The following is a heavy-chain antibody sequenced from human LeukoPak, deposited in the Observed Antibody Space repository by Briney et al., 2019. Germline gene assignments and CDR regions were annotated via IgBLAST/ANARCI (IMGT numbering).Heavy chain of an antibody. CDR3: ARDSGFLEWLTRGPLDY. Sequence: GGSLRLSCAASGFTFSSYAMHWVRQAPGKGLEWVAVISYDGSNKYYADSVKGRFTISRDNSKNTLYLQMNSLRAEDTAVYYCARDSGFLEWLTRGPLDYWGQGTLVTVSS. CDR1: GFTFSSYA. D-gene: IGHD3-3*01. V-gene: IGHV3-30-3*01. CDR2: ISYDGSNK. J-gene: IGHJ4*02.